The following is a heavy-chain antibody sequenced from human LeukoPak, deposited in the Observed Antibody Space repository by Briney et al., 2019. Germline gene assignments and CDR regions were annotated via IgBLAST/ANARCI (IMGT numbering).Heavy chain of an antibody. J-gene: IGHJ3*02. CDR2: INPNSGGT. CDR3: AGYGYGYHDAFDI. V-gene: IGHV1-2*06. D-gene: IGHD5-18*01. CDR1: GYTFTGYY. Sequence: ASVKVSCKASGYTFTGYYMHWVRQAPGQGLEWMGRINPNSGGTNYAQKFQGRVTMTRDTSISTAYMELSRLRSDDTAVYYCAGYGYGYHDAFDIWGQGTMVTVSS.